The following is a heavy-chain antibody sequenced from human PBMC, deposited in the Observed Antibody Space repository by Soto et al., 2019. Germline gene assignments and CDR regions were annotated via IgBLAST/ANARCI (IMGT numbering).Heavy chain of an antibody. J-gene: IGHJ4*02. D-gene: IGHD2-21*02. Sequence: QVQLVQSGAEMKRPESSVKVSCETSGGTFTHYTFSWVRQAPGQGLEWMGWIIPVLNIAKYAQKFQGRINSTAHKSTNTAYLELSSLRSEDTAIYFCAQAPTASAPFVFWGQGTLVTVSS. CDR3: AQAPTASAPFVF. V-gene: IGHV1-69*02. CDR2: IIPVLNIA. CDR1: GGTFTHYT.